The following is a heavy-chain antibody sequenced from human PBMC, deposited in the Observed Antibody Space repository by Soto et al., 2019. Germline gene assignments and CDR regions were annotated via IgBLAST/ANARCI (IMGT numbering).Heavy chain of an antibody. Sequence: QVQLVQSGAEVKKPGASVKVSCNASGYTFTSYYMHWVRQAPGQGLEWMGIINPSGGSTSYAQKFQGRVTMTRDTSTSTVYMELSSLRSEDTAVYYCASLAMGATTFGWFDPWGQGTLVTVSS. D-gene: IGHD1-26*01. J-gene: IGHJ5*02. CDR1: GYTFTSYY. V-gene: IGHV1-46*01. CDR3: ASLAMGATTFGWFDP. CDR2: INPSGGST.